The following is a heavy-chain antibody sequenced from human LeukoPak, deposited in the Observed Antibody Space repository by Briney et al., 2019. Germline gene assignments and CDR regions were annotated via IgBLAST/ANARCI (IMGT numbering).Heavy chain of an antibody. D-gene: IGHD4-23*01. Sequence: SQTLSLTCAISGNSVSSNSAAWNWIGQSPSRGLEWLGRTYYRSKWYNDYAVSMKSRIIINPDTSKNQFSPQLKSVTPEDTAVYYCARSVGTIDPWGQGTLVTVSS. J-gene: IGHJ5*02. CDR3: ARSVGTIDP. CDR2: TYYRSKWYN. V-gene: IGHV6-1*01. CDR1: GNSVSSNSAA.